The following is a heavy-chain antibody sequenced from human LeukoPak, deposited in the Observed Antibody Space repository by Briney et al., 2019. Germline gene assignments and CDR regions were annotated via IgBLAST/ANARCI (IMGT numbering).Heavy chain of an antibody. CDR1: GFSLSTSGVG. CDR2: IYWDDDK. V-gene: IGHV2-5*02. D-gene: IGHD6-13*01. Sequence: SGPTLVKPTQTLTLTCTFSGFSLSTSGVGVGCIRQPPGKALEWLALIYWDDDKRYSPSLKSRLTITKDTSKNQVVLTVTNMDPVDTATYYCAHRRPIAAAEDWFDPWGQGTLVTVSS. J-gene: IGHJ5*02. CDR3: AHRRPIAAAEDWFDP.